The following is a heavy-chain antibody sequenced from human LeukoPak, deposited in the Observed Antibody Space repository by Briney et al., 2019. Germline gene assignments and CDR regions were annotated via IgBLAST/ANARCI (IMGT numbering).Heavy chain of an antibody. CDR2: FNPDEGKI. D-gene: IGHD3-3*01. CDR1: GYNLSKLS. V-gene: IGHV1-24*01. J-gene: IGHJ4*02. CDR3: ATWSGAYSSPIYYFDS. Sequence: ASVKVSCSVSGYNLSKLSIHWVRQSPGKGLEWMGGFNPDEGKIIHAQKFQGRVTMTQATSTDAASLELSSLRSEDTAVYYCATWSGAYSSPIYYFDSSGQGTLVTVSS.